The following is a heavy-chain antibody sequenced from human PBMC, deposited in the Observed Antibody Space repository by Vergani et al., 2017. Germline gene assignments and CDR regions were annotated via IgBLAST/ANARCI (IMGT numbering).Heavy chain of an antibody. V-gene: IGHV4-39*01. CDR1: GGSLSSSSYY. CDR3: ARGGDCSGGSCSLDY. D-gene: IGHD2-15*01. CDR2: IYYSGST. J-gene: IGHJ4*02. Sequence: QLQLPESGPGLVKPSETLSLTCTVSGGSLSSSSYYWGWIRQPPGKGLEWIGSIYYSGSTYYNPSLKSRVTISVDTSKNQFSLKLSSVTAADTAVYYCARGGDCSGGSCSLDYWGQGTLVTVSS.